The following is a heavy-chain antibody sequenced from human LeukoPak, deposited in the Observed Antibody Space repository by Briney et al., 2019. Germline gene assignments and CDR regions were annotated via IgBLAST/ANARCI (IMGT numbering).Heavy chain of an antibody. D-gene: IGHD6-6*01. CDR3: AKGSSSSRPYYFDY. J-gene: IGHJ4*02. Sequence: GGSLRLSCAASGFTFSSYVMSWVRQAPGKGLEWVSAISDNGVSTYYADSVKGRFTVSRDNSKNTLYLQMNSLRVEDTAVYFCAKGSSSSRPYYFDYWGQGTLVTVSS. CDR2: ISDNGVST. V-gene: IGHV3-23*01. CDR1: GFTFSSYV.